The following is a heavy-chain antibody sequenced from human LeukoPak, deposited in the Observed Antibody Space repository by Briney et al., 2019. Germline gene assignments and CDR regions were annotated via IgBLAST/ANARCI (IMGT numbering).Heavy chain of an antibody. CDR2: LYTSGST. V-gene: IGHV4-61*02. CDR1: GGSISSRSYY. J-gene: IGHJ4*02. CDR3: ARDNDFWSGYYLMDY. D-gene: IGHD3-3*01. Sequence: SSETLSLTCTVSGGSISSRSYYWSWIRQPAGKGLEWIGRLYTSGSTNYNPSLKSRVTISVDTSKNQFSLKLSSVTAADTAVYYCARDNDFWSGYYLMDYWGQGTLVTISS.